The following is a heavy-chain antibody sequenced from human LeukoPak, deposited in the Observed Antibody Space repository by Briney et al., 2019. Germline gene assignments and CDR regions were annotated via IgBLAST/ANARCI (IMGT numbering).Heavy chain of an antibody. CDR1: GGSFSGYY. Sequence: PSETLSLTCTVSGGSFSGYYWSWIRQPPGKGLEWIGEINHSGSTNYNPSLKSRVTISVDTSKNQFSLKLSSVTAADTAVYYCARDVLLWFGELPFANWGQGTLVTVSS. CDR3: ARDVLLWFGELPFAN. J-gene: IGHJ4*02. D-gene: IGHD3-10*01. CDR2: INHSGST. V-gene: IGHV4-34*01.